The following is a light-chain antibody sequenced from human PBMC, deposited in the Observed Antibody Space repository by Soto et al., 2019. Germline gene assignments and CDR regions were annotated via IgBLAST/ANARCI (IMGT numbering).Light chain of an antibody. CDR2: AAS. V-gene: IGKV1-12*01. CDR1: QGISNW. CDR3: QQTNTFLPLT. Sequence: DIQMTQSPSSVSASVGDRVNITCRASQGISNWLAWYQQQPGKAPKLLIYAASSLQSGVPSRFSGGGSGTHFTLIISSLQAEDFATYYCQQTNTFLPLTFGGGTKVEIK. J-gene: IGKJ4*01.